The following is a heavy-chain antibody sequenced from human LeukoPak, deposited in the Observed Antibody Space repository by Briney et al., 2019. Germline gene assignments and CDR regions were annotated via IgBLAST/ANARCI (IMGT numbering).Heavy chain of an antibody. CDR2: ISSSSSTI. D-gene: IGHD3-22*01. J-gene: IGHJ4*02. Sequence: GGSLRLSCAASGFTFSSYSMNWVRQAPGKGLEWVSYISSSSSTIYYTDSVKGRFTISRDNAKNSLYLQMNSLRAEDTAVYYCARVARPYYYDSSGFYYFDYWGQGTLVTVSS. CDR1: GFTFSSYS. V-gene: IGHV3-48*04. CDR3: ARVARPYYYDSSGFYYFDY.